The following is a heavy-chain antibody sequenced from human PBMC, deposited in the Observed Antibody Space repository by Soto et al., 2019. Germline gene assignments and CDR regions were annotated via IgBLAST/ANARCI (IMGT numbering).Heavy chain of an antibody. Sequence: EVQLLESGGGLVQPGGSLRLSCAASGFTFSNYAMGWVRQAPGKGLEWVSTISSTADGTDYADSVKGRFTISRDNYRNTLYLQMNSLRAEDTAVYYCAQAIRRERQIDYWGQGTLVTVSS. J-gene: IGHJ4*02. D-gene: IGHD1-26*01. CDR1: GFTFSNYA. CDR2: ISSTADGT. CDR3: AQAIRRERQIDY. V-gene: IGHV3-23*01.